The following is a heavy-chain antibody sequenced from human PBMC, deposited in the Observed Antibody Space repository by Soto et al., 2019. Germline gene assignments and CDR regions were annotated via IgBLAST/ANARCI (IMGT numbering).Heavy chain of an antibody. J-gene: IGHJ6*02. D-gene: IGHD4-4*01. Sequence: GASVKVSCKASTYSFTTYGFSWVRQAPGQGLEWMGWISAYNGHTNYAQMVQGRVTMTTDTSTSTAYMELRSLRSDDTAVYYCARDRTTVDGYYYHYGMDVWGQGTTVTVSS. V-gene: IGHV1-18*04. CDR1: TYSFTTYG. CDR2: ISAYNGHT. CDR3: ARDRTTVDGYYYHYGMDV.